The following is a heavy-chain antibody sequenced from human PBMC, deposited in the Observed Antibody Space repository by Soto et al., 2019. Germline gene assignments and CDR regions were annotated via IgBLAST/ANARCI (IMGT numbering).Heavy chain of an antibody. D-gene: IGHD3-10*01. CDR2: IKQDGSEK. Sequence: GGSLRLSCAASGFTFSSYAMHWVRQAPGKGLEWVANIKQDGSEKYYVDSVKGRFTISRDNAKNSLYLQMNSLRAEDTAVYYCARTYYGSGRTYYYYGMDVWGQGTTVTVSS. J-gene: IGHJ6*02. CDR3: ARTYYGSGRTYYYYGMDV. CDR1: GFTFSSYA. V-gene: IGHV3-7*01.